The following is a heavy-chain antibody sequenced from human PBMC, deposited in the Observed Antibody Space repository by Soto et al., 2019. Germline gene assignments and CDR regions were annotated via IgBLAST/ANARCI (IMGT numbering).Heavy chain of an antibody. Sequence: ASVKVSCKVSGYTLTELSMHWVRRAPGKGLEWMGGFDPEDGETIYAQKFQGRVTMTEDTSTDTAYMELSSLRSEDTAVYYCATGQEFLEWLPTDYWGQGTLVTVSS. V-gene: IGHV1-24*01. J-gene: IGHJ4*02. D-gene: IGHD3-3*01. CDR3: ATGQEFLEWLPTDY. CDR2: FDPEDGET. CDR1: GYTLTELS.